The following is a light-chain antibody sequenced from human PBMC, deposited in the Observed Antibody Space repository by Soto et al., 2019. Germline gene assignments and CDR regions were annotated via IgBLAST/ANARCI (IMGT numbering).Light chain of an antibody. Sequence: QSALTQPASVSGSPGQSITISCTGTSSDVGGYKYVSWYQHHPGEAPKLIIYEVSNRPSGVSNRFSGSKSGNTASLTISGLQAEDESHYYCSSKSSGSTPMLFGGGTKVTVL. J-gene: IGLJ3*02. CDR1: SSDVGGYKY. CDR2: EVS. CDR3: SSKSSGSTPML. V-gene: IGLV2-14*01.